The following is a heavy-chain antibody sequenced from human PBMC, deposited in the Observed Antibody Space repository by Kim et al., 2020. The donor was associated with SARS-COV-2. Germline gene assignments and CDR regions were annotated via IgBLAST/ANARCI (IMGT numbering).Heavy chain of an antibody. J-gene: IGHJ6*03. CDR1: GYSFTSYW. D-gene: IGHD1-7*01. CDR3: ARRVSGTTGLGYYYYMDV. V-gene: IGHV5-51*01. Sequence: GESLKISCKGSGYSFTSYWIGWVRQMPGKGLEWMGIIYPGDSDTRYSPSFQGQVTISADKSISTAYLQWSSLKASDTATYYCARRVSGTTGLGYYYYMDVWGKGTTVTVSS. CDR2: IYPGDSDT.